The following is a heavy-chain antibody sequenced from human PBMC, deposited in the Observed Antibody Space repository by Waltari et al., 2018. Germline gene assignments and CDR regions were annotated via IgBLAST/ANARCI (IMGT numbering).Heavy chain of an antibody. D-gene: IGHD6-19*01. CDR2: IKQDGSEK. V-gene: IGHV3-7*01. J-gene: IGHJ4*02. CDR1: GSTFRGSW. CDR3: ASEPLSSGWYGY. Sequence: EVQLVEYGGGLVQPGGSLRLSCAASGSTFRGSWMSWVRQAPGKGLGWVANIKQDGSEKYYVDSVKGRFTISRDNAKNSLYLQMNSLRAEDTAVYYCASEPLSSGWYGYWGQGTLVTVSS.